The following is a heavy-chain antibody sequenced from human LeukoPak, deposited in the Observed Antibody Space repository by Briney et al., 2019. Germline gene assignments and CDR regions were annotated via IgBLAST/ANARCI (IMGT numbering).Heavy chain of an antibody. V-gene: IGHV4-59*01. CDR2: IYYSGST. Sequence: SETLSLTCTVSGGSISSYYWSWIRQPPGKGLGWIGYIYYSGSTNYNPSLKSRVTISVDTSKNQFSLKLSSVTAADTAVYYCARLTYYDFWSGLCFDYWGQGTLVTVSS. CDR3: ARLTYYDFWSGLCFDY. D-gene: IGHD3-3*01. CDR1: GGSISSYY. J-gene: IGHJ4*02.